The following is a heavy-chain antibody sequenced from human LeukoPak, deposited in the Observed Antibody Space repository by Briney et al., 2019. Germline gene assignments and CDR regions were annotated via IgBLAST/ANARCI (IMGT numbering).Heavy chain of an antibody. CDR3: ERDVGHLERNWFDP. Sequence: GGSLRLSCAASGFTFSSYWMSWVRQAPGKGMEWVGDIKEDGRERYYVESLKGRFTISRDNAKNSLYLQMNSLRVEATAVYYCERDVGHLERNWFDPWGQGTLVIVSS. CDR1: GFTFSSYW. D-gene: IGHD1-1*01. CDR2: IKEDGRER. V-gene: IGHV3-7*01. J-gene: IGHJ5*02.